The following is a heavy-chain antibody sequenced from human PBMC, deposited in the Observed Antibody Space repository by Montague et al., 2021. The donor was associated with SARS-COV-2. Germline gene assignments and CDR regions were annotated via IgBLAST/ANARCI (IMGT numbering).Heavy chain of an antibody. D-gene: IGHD3-16*01. CDR1: GFSFSNYD. J-gene: IGHJ6*02. CDR3: ARETTVQYYYAMDV. V-gene: IGHV3-13*04. Sequence: SLRLSCAASGFSFSNYDMYWVRQATGKGLEWVSGIETAGHTYYPGSVKGRFTISRENANNSLYLQMNSLRDGDTAVYYCARETTVQYYYAMDVWGQGTTVTVSS. CDR2: IETAGHT.